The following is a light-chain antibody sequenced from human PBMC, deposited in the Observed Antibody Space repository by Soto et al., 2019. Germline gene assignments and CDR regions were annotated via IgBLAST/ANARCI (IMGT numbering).Light chain of an antibody. Sequence: EIVLTQSPATLSLSPGERATLSCRASQSVTSYLAWYQQKPGQAPRLLIYDASKRATGIPARFSGGGSGTDFTLTISSLETEDFAVYFCQQRSDWPRTXGGGTKVDNK. CDR2: DAS. V-gene: IGKV3-11*01. CDR1: QSVTSY. CDR3: QQRSDWPRT. J-gene: IGKJ4*01.